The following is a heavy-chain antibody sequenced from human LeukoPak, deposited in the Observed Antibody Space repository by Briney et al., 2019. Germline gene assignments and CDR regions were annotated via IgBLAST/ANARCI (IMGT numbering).Heavy chain of an antibody. CDR3: ARLGSLSGWGTFDY. D-gene: IGHD3-10*01. CDR1: GFTFRDYW. Sequence: PGGSLRLSCAASGFTFRDYWMSLVREAPGKGLEWVAHIDQHGSEKNYVDSVKGRFTVSRDNAKNSLYLLMNSLTAEDTAVYYCARLGSLSGWGTFDYWGQGTLVTVYS. J-gene: IGHJ4*02. V-gene: IGHV3-7*05. CDR2: IDQHGSEK.